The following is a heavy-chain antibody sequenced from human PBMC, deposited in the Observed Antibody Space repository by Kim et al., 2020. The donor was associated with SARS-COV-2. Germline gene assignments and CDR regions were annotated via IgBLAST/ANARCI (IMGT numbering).Heavy chain of an antibody. Sequence: GGSLRLSCTASGFTFGDYAMSWFRQAPGKGLEWVGFIRSKAYGGTTEYAASVKGRFTISRDDSKSIAYLQMNSLKTEDTAVYYCTRDSVVDLPLFDYWGQGTLVTVSS. CDR2: IRSKAYGGTT. CDR1: GFTFGDYA. V-gene: IGHV3-49*03. CDR3: TRDSVVDLPLFDY. J-gene: IGHJ4*02. D-gene: IGHD2-15*01.